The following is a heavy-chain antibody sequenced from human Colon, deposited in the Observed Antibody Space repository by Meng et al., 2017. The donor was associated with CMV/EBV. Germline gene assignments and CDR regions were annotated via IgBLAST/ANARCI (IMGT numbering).Heavy chain of an antibody. V-gene: IGHV4-4*02. Sequence: VGSGGSISSTKWWRWVRQPQKKGLEWIGEIYHSGNTNYNPSLKSRATISVDKSKNQFSLTLFSVTAADTAVYYCARDVMLPAPFFDPWGQGTLVTVSS. J-gene: IGHJ5*02. CDR2: IYHSGNT. D-gene: IGHD2-2*01. CDR1: GGSISSTKW. CDR3: ARDVMLPAPFFDP.